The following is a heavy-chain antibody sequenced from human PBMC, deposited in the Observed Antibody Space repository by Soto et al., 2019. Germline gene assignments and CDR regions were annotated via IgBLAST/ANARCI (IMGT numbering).Heavy chain of an antibody. CDR3: AKDSFDTSDSYALYYFDY. J-gene: IGHJ4*02. CDR1: GFTFSSYA. V-gene: IGHV3-23*01. CDR2: ISGSGGST. Sequence: GGSLRLSCAASGFTFSSYAMSWVRQAPGKGLEWVSAISGSGGSTYYADSVKGRFTISRDNSKNTLYLQMNSLRAEDTAVYYCAKDSFDTSDSYALYYFDYWGQGTLVTVSS. D-gene: IGHD5-18*01.